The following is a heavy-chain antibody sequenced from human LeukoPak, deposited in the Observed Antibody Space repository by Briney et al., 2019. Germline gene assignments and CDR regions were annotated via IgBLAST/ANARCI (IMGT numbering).Heavy chain of an antibody. V-gene: IGHV3-23*01. CDR3: AKYGSNWHFDY. J-gene: IGHJ4*02. CDR2: ISGNGGST. CDR1: GFTFSSYA. D-gene: IGHD6-13*01. Sequence: GGSLRLSCAASGFTFSSYAMNWVRQAPGKGLEWVSAISGNGGSTYQADSMRSRFTISRDNSKNTLYLQMNSLRAEDTAVYYCAKYGSNWHFDYWGQGTLVTVSS.